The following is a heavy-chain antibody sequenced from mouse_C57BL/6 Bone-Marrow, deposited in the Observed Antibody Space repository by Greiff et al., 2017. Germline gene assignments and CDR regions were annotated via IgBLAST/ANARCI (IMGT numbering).Heavy chain of an antibody. CDR2: ISSGSSTI. J-gene: IGHJ3*01. CDR1: GFTFSDYG. V-gene: IGHV5-17*01. CDR3: ASPSLRRISWFAY. Sequence: VQLKESGGGLVKPGGSLKLSCAASGFTFSDYGMHWVRQAPEKGLEWVAYISSGSSTIYYADTVKGRFTISRANAKNTLFLQMTSLRSEDTAMYYCASPSLRRISWFAYWGQGTLVTVSA.